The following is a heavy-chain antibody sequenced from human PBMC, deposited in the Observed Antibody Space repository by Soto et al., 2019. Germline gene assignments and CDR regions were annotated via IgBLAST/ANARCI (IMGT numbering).Heavy chain of an antibody. D-gene: IGHD1-26*01. CDR3: AHSRGGIVDCYFDL. J-gene: IGHJ2*01. Sequence: QITLNESGPTLVKPTQTLTLTCTFSGFSLGTYGVGVGWIRQPPGKALEWLALIYWDDDKRYSPSLKSRLTITNDTSIRQVFLPLTIMDPVTTATYYCAHSRGGIVDCYFDLWGRGTPVIVYS. CDR2: IYWDDDK. CDR1: GFSLGTYGVG. V-gene: IGHV2-5*02.